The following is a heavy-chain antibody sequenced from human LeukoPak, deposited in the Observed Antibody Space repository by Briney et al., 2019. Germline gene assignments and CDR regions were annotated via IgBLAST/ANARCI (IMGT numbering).Heavy chain of an antibody. CDR1: GYSFTMYG. V-gene: IGHV1-18*04. CDR2: IRSDNGNA. D-gene: IGHD2-2*01. CDR3: ARRSKLLSSATWKWFDL. J-gene: IGHJ5*02. Sequence: ASVKVSCKASGYSFTMYGISWLRKAPGQGLEWMGWIRSDNGNADYAQKFQGRVSMTTDTSTSTVYMELRSLRSDDTAVYYCARRSKLLSSATWKWFDLWGQGTQVTVSS.